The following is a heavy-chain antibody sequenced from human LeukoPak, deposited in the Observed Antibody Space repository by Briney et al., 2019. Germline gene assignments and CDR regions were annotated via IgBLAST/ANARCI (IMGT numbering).Heavy chain of an antibody. J-gene: IGHJ6*03. CDR1: GYTFTVYY. V-gene: IGHV1-2*02. Sequence: ASVKVSCKAAGYTFTVYYMHWARPAPGQGLEWMGWINPNSGGTNYAQKFQGRVTMTRDTSISTAYMELSRLRSDDTAVYYCARGSSGSVYYYYYYMDVWGKGTTVTVSS. D-gene: IGHD6-19*01. CDR2: INPNSGGT. CDR3: ARGSSGSVYYYYYYMDV.